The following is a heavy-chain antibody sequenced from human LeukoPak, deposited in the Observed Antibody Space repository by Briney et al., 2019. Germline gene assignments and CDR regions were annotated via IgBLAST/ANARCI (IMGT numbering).Heavy chain of an antibody. Sequence: PGGSLRLSCEASGFSFSSYWMSWVRLAPGKGPEWVANIKQDESEKYSVDSVKGRFIISRDNAKNSVFLQMNSLRAEDTALYYCARLSAYYYGSYFYYYMGVWGKGTTVTVSS. V-gene: IGHV3-7*01. J-gene: IGHJ6*03. CDR3: ARLSAYYYGSYFYYYMGV. CDR1: GFSFSSYW. D-gene: IGHD3-10*01. CDR2: IKQDESEK.